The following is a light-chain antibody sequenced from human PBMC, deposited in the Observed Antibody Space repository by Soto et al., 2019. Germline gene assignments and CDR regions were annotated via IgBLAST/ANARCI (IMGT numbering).Light chain of an antibody. Sequence: EIVLMQSPGTLSLSPGDRATLYCRASQSVSSSNLAWYQQKRGQSPRLLIYGASSRATGIPDRFSGSGSGPDFALPISRLEPEDFAVYFCQHYGSSPWTFGQGTKVDIK. CDR2: GAS. CDR1: QSVSSSN. J-gene: IGKJ1*01. V-gene: IGKV3-20*01. CDR3: QHYGSSPWT.